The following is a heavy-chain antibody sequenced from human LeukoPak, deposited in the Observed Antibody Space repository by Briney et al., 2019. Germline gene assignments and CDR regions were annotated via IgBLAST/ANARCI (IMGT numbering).Heavy chain of an antibody. CDR1: GGSFSGYY. V-gene: IGHV4-34*01. J-gene: IGHJ4*02. CDR3: ARADIVVVPAAILDSYYFDY. CDR2: INHSGST. Sequence: KPSETLSLTCAVYGGSFSGYYWSWIRQPPGKGLEWIGEINHSGSTNYNPSLKSRVTISVDTSKNQFSLKLCSVTAADTAVYYCARADIVVVPAAILDSYYFDYWGQGTLVTVSS. D-gene: IGHD2-2*01.